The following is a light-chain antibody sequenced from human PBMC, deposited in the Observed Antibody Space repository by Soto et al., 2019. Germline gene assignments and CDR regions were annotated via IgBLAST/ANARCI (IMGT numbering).Light chain of an antibody. CDR1: SSDVGGYNY. CDR3: SSYTGSSTLCV. J-gene: IGLJ1*01. CDR2: EVS. V-gene: IGLV2-14*01. Sequence: SVLTQPASVSGSPGQSITISCTGTSSDVGGYNYVSWYQQHPGKAPKLMIYEVSNRPSGVSNRFSGSKSGNTASLTISGLQAEDEADYYCSSYTGSSTLCVFGTGTKVTV.